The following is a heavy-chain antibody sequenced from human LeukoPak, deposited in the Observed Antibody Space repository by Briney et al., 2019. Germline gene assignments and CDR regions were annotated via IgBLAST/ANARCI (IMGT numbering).Heavy chain of an antibody. CDR2: ISYDGSNK. CDR3: AKEEHSYGPLDY. CDR1: GFTFSSYG. D-gene: IGHD5-18*01. J-gene: IGHJ4*02. Sequence: PGGSLRLSCAASGFTFSSYGMHWVRQAPGKGLEWVAVISYDGSNKYYADSVKGRFTISRDNSKNTLYLQMNSLRAEDTAVYYCAKEEHSYGPLDYWGQGTLVTASS. V-gene: IGHV3-30*18.